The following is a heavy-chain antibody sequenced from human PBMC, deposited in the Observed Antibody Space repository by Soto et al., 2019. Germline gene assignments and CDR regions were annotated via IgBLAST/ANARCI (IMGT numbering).Heavy chain of an antibody. CDR2: IWYDGSNK. D-gene: IGHD3-22*01. CDR1: WFTFRSYG. Sequence: SGGSLRLSCAASWFTFRSYGMHWVRQAPGKGLEWVAVIWYDGSNKYYADSVKGRFTISRDNSKNTLYLQMNSLRAEDTAVYYCARDGGGYYYDSSGYYFHKVDYGMDVWGQGTTVTVSS. CDR3: ARDGGGYYYDSSGYYFHKVDYGMDV. V-gene: IGHV3-33*01. J-gene: IGHJ6*02.